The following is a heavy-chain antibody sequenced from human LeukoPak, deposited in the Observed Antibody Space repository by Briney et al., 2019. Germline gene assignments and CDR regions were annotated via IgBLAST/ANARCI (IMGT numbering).Heavy chain of an antibody. Sequence: SETLSLTCTVSGGSISSSSYHWGWIRQPPGKGLEWIGSIYYSGSTYYNPSLKSRVTISVDTSKNQFSLKLSSVTAADTAVYYCARSRYCSGGSCFSHWFDPWGQGTLVTVSS. CDR1: GGSISSSSYH. D-gene: IGHD2-15*01. CDR3: ARSRYCSGGSCFSHWFDP. J-gene: IGHJ5*02. V-gene: IGHV4-39*01. CDR2: IYYSGST.